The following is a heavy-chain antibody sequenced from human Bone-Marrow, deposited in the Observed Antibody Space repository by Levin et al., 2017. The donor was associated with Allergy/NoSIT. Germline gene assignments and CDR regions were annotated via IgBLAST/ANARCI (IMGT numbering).Heavy chain of an antibody. CDR2: IHPYDSES. CDR1: GYSFSSFW. D-gene: IGHD3-10*01. J-gene: IGHJ4*02. Sequence: GESLKISCEAFGYSFSSFWIGWVRQMPGKGLEWMGSIHPYDSESRYRPSFQGQVTMSADKSISTAYLQWSSLQTSDTAIYYCARRATGRSERSFDSWGQGTLVIVSS. V-gene: IGHV5-51*01. CDR3: ARRATGRSERSFDS.